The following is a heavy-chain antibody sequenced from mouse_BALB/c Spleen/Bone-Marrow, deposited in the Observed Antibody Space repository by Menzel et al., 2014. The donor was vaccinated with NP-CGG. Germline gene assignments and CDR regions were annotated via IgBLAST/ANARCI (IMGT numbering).Heavy chain of an antibody. J-gene: IGHJ4*01. CDR1: GYVFSTCW. D-gene: IGHD2-1*01. Sequence: QVQLQQPGAELVRPGSSVKISCKASGYVFSTCWMNWVKQRPGQGLERIGQIYPGDGDTNYNGRFKDKVILTADKSSSTAYMQLSSLTSEDSAVYFCARSGKGAMDYWGQGTSVTVSS. V-gene: IGHV1-80*01. CDR3: ARSGKGAMDY. CDR2: IYPGDGDT.